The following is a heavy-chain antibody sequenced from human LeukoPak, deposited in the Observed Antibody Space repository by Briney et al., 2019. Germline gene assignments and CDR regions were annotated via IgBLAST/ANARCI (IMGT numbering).Heavy chain of an antibody. CDR1: GGSLSSFY. D-gene: IGHD6-19*01. CDR2: IYSSGST. V-gene: IGHV4-4*07. J-gene: IGHJ4*02. Sequence: SETLSLTCTVSGGSLSSFYWSWLRQPAGKGLEWIGRIYSSGSTNYNPSLKSRLTMSVDTSKNQFSLRLSSVTAADTAVYYCARVLGWAGFDYWGQGTLVTVSS. CDR3: ARVLGWAGFDY.